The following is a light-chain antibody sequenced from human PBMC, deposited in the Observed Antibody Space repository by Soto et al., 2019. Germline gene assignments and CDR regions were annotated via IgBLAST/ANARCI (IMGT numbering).Light chain of an antibody. CDR3: QQANSFPLT. CDR1: QSISSY. V-gene: IGKV1-39*01. CDR2: AAS. Sequence: HMTMSPSSLSASVGCRVTLIRRASQSISSYLNWYQQKKGKAPKLMIYAASSLQSGVPSRFSGSGYGTDFNLTISSLQPEDFATYYCQQANSFPLTFGGGTKVDIK. J-gene: IGKJ4*01.